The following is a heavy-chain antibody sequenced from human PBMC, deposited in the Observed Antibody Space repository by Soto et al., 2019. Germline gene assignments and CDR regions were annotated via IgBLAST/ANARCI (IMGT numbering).Heavy chain of an antibody. Sequence: SVKVSCKASGGTFSSYAISRVRQAPGQGLEWMGGIIPIFGTANYAQKFQGRVTITADESTSTAYMELSSLRSEDTAVYYCAYLDSAVVQYFFDFWGQGSLVTVSS. CDR2: IIPIFGTA. D-gene: IGHD5-18*01. J-gene: IGHJ4*01. CDR1: GGTFSSYA. CDR3: AYLDSAVVQYFFDF. V-gene: IGHV1-69*13.